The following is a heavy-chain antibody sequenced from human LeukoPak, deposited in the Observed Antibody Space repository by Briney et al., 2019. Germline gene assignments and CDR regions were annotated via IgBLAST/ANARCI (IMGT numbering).Heavy chain of an antibody. V-gene: IGHV1-69*13. CDR1: GGTFSSYA. CDR3: AREPHYDILTGYYTDY. Sequence: SVKVSCKASGGTFSSYAISWVRQAPGQGLEWMGGIIPIFGTANYAQKSQGRVTITADESTSTAYMELSSLRSEDTAVYYCAREPHYDILTGYYTDYWGQGTLVTVSS. CDR2: IIPIFGTA. J-gene: IGHJ4*02. D-gene: IGHD3-9*01.